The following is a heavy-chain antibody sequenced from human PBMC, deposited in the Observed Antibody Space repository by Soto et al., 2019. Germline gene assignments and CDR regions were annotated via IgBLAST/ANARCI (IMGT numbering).Heavy chain of an antibody. V-gene: IGHV3-30-3*01. J-gene: IGHJ4*02. Sequence: QVQLVESGGGVVQPGRSLRLSCAASGFTFSSYARHWAGQAQGKGLEWVAVISYDGSNKYYADSVKGRFTISRDNSKNTLYVQMNSLRAEDTAVYYCARGAYYDSSGGDYWGQGTLVTVSS. D-gene: IGHD3-22*01. CDR1: GFTFSSYA. CDR3: ARGAYYDSSGGDY. CDR2: ISYDGSNK.